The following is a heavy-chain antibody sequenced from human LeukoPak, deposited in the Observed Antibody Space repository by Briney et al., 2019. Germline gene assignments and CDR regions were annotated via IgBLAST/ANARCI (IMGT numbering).Heavy chain of an antibody. CDR2: IYYSGST. J-gene: IGHJ4*02. D-gene: IGHD6-19*01. CDR3: ARDRWFRSGWWDY. Sequence: SETLSLTCTVSGGSISSYYWSWIRQPPGKGLEWIGYIYYSGSTNYNPSLKSRVTISVDTSKNQFSLKLSSVTAADTAVYYCARDRWFRSGWWDYWGQGTLVTVSS. V-gene: IGHV4-59*01. CDR1: GGSISSYY.